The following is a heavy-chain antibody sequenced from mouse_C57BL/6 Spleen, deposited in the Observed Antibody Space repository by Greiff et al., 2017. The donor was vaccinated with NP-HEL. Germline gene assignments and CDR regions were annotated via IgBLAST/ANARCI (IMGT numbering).Heavy chain of an antibody. Sequence: QVQLKESGAELARPGASVKLSCKASGYTFTSYGISWVKQRTGQGLEWIGEIYPRSGNTYYNEKFKGKATLTADKSSSTAYMELRSLTSEDSAVYFCARWRDSSGPFAYWGQGTLVTVSA. D-gene: IGHD3-2*02. V-gene: IGHV1-81*01. CDR2: IYPRSGNT. J-gene: IGHJ3*01. CDR3: ARWRDSSGPFAY. CDR1: GYTFTSYG.